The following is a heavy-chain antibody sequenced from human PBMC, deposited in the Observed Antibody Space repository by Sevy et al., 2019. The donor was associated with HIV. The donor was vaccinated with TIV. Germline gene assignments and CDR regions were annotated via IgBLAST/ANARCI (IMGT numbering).Heavy chain of an antibody. CDR3: ARLTNSGWYKIDY. J-gene: IGHJ4*02. V-gene: IGHV4-39*01. CDR2: VYNGGST. D-gene: IGHD6-19*01. Sequence: SETLSLTCTVSGGSISGNTHYWGWIRQPPGKGLEWIGNVYNGGSTYYNPSLKSRLTLWVDTSRNQFSLKLRSVTAADTAVYYCARLTNSGWYKIDYWGQGTLVTVSS. CDR1: GGSISGNTHY.